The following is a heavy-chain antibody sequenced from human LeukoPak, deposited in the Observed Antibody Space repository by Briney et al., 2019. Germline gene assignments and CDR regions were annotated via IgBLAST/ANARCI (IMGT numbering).Heavy chain of an antibody. D-gene: IGHD3-9*01. Sequence: TSETLSLTCTVSGGSISSYYWSWIRQPPGKGLEWIGYIYYSGSTNYNPSLKSRVTISVDTSKNQFSLKLSSVTAADTAVYYCAKRYFDLDAFDIWGQGTMVTVSS. J-gene: IGHJ3*02. CDR2: IYYSGST. CDR1: GGSISSYY. V-gene: IGHV4-59*01. CDR3: AKRYFDLDAFDI.